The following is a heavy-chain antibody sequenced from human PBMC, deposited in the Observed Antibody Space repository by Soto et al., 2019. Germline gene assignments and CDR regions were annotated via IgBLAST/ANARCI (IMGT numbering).Heavy chain of an antibody. D-gene: IGHD3-16*01. CDR3: ASGGQQRIRG. J-gene: IGHJ4*02. Sequence: QVQLQESGPGLVKPSQTLSLTCTVSGGSINSVGYYWSWIRQHPGEGLEWIGYIHYSGSTYYNPSLESRVTISMDTSLNHFSLKLSAVTAADTAIYYCASGGQQRIRGWGQGILVTVSS. CDR1: GGSINSVGYY. CDR2: IHYSGST. V-gene: IGHV4-31*03.